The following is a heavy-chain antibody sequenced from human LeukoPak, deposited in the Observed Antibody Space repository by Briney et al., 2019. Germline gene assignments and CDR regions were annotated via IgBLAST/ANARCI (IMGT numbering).Heavy chain of an antibody. CDR3: AKDDGWLQYNN. Sequence: GGSLRLSCAASEFSVGSNYMNWVRQAPGKGLEWVSGIRADAITTYYADSVKGRFTISRDNSKNTLHLQMNSLRAEDTAVYYCAKDDGWLQYNNWGQGTLVTVSS. D-gene: IGHD5-24*01. J-gene: IGHJ4*02. CDR1: EFSVGSNY. V-gene: IGHV3-23*01. CDR2: IRADAITT.